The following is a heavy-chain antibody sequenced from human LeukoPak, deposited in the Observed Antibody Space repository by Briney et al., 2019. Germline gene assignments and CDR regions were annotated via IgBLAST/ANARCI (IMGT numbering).Heavy chain of an antibody. D-gene: IGHD6-13*01. CDR3: ARPYSSSWYYFDY. V-gene: IGHV3-30*03. CDR1: GITFRNYG. Sequence: GGSLRLSCVVSGITFRNYGMHWVRQAPGKGLEWVAVISYDGSNKYYADSVKGRFTISRDISKNALYLQMISLKAEDTAVYYCARPYSSSWYYFDYWGQGTLVTVSS. CDR2: ISYDGSNK. J-gene: IGHJ4*02.